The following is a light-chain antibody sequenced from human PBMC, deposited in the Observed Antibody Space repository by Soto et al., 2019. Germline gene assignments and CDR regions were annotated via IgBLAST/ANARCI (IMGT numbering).Light chain of an antibody. CDR2: EDN. V-gene: IGLV6-57*03. Sequence: NFMLTQPPSVSESPGKTVTISCTRSSGSIASNYVQWYQQRPGCAPTTMIYEDNRRPSGVPDRFSGSIDSSSNSASLTVSGLKTEDEADYYCHSYDPNNWVFGGGTKLTVL. J-gene: IGLJ3*02. CDR1: SGSIASNY. CDR3: HSYDPNNWV.